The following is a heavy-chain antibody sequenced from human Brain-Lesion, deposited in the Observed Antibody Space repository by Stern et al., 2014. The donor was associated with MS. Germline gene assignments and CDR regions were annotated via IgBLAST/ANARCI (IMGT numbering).Heavy chain of an antibody. CDR1: GFTFDDYA. D-gene: IGHD1-14*01. J-gene: IGHJ4*02. CDR3: ARDITGSSAYFAY. CDR2: ISGSSGTI. Sequence: VQLVQSGGDLVQPGRPLRLSCAAFGFTFDDYAMHWVRQAPGKGLEWVAGISGSSGTIGYADSVKGRFTTSRDNAYSSLYLQMNSLRPEDTALYYCARDITGSSAYFAYWGQGTLVTVSS. V-gene: IGHV3-9*01.